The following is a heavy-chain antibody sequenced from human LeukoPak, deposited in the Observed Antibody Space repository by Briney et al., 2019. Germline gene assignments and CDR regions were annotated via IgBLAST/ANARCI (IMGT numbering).Heavy chain of an antibody. CDR3: AAYDFWSGYSAGIDY. V-gene: IGHV3-7*03. Sequence: GGSLRLSCAASGFTFSSYWMTWVRQAPGKGLEWVANIKQDGSEKYYVDSVKGRFTISRDDAKNSLYLQMNSLRAEDTAVYYCAAYDFWSGYSAGIDYWGQGTLVTVSS. CDR2: IKQDGSEK. D-gene: IGHD3-3*01. J-gene: IGHJ4*02. CDR1: GFTFSSYW.